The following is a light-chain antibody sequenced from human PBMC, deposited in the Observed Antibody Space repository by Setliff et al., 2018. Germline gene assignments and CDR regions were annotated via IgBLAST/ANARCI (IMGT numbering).Light chain of an antibody. CDR1: SSDVGNYKV. J-gene: IGLJ1*01. CDR2: EVT. Sequence: QSALAQPASVSESPGQAITISGTGTSSDVGNYKVVSWYQHHPGTAPKLIIYEVTKRPSGVSNRFSGSKPGNTASLTISDLQAEDEADYYCSSYGGGTTFYVFGTGTKVTVL. CDR3: SSYGGGTTFYV. V-gene: IGLV2-23*02.